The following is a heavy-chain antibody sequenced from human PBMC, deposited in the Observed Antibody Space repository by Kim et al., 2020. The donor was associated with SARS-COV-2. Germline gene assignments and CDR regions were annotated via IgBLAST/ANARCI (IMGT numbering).Heavy chain of an antibody. CDR3: AKVFTWFDP. V-gene: IGHV3-74*01. CDR1: GFTFSNYW. Sequence: GGSLRLSCAASGFTFSNYWMHWVRQAPGKGLVWVSRINTDGTVTTYADSVKGRVTISRDNEKNTLYLQMNSLRAEDTAVYYCAKVFTWFDPWGQGTLVAV. CDR2: INTDGTVT. J-gene: IGHJ5*02. D-gene: IGHD3-3*01.